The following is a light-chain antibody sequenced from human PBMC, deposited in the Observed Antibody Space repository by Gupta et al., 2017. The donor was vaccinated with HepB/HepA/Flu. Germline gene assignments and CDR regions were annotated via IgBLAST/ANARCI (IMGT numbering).Light chain of an antibody. CDR2: DVT. Sequence: QSALTQPASVSGSPGQSITISCTGTSSDIGAYNFVSWFQQHPGKAPELMIYDVTTRPSGVSNRFSGSKSGNTASLTIAGLQAEDEADYYCSSYTSTRTLVCGGGTKLTVL. CDR3: SSYTSTRTLV. V-gene: IGLV2-14*01. CDR1: SSDIGAYNF. J-gene: IGLJ3*02.